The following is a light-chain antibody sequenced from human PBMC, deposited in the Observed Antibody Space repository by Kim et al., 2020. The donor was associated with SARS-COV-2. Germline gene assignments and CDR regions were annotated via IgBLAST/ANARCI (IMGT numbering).Light chain of an antibody. J-gene: IGKJ1*01. CDR1: QSISNW. V-gene: IGKV1-5*03. CDR3: QQYNTYPT. Sequence: DIQMTQSPSTLSASVGDRVTITCRASQSISNWLAWYQQKPGKAPKLLIYKASTLQSGVPSRFSGSGSGTEFTLTISSLQPDDFASYYCQQYNTYPTFGQGTKADIK. CDR2: KAS.